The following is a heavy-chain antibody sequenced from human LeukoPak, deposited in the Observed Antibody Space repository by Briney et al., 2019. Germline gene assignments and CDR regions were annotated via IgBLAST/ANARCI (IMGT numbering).Heavy chain of an antibody. CDR2: IYSGGST. V-gene: IGHV3-66*01. D-gene: IGHD3-16*01. CDR3: ARAWGPYPYFDY. Sequence: PGRSLRLSCAASGFTVSNMYMSWVRQAPGKGLEWVSVIYSGGSTHYADSVKGRFTISRDNSKKTLYIQMNSLRAEDTAVYYCARAWGPYPYFDYWGQGTLVTVSS. CDR1: GFTVSNMY. J-gene: IGHJ4*02.